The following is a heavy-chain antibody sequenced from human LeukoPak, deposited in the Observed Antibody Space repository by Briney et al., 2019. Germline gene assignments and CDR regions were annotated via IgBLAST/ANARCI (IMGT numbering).Heavy chain of an antibody. CDR1: GFTVSSNY. J-gene: IGHJ4*02. Sequence: PGGSLRLSCAASGFTVSSNYMSWVRQAPGKGLEWVSVIYSGGSTYYADSVKGRFTISRDNSKNTLYLQMNSLRAEDTAAYYCARGSLRYGYAFDYWGQGTLVTVSS. CDR2: IYSGGST. V-gene: IGHV3-66*01. D-gene: IGHD5-18*01. CDR3: ARGSLRYGYAFDY.